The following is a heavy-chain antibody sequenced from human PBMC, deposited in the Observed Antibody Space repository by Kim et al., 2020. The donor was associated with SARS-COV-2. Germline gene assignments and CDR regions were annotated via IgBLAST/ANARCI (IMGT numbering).Heavy chain of an antibody. CDR1: GYSFTSYW. Sequence: GESLKISCKGSGYSFTSYWIGWVRQMPGKGLEWMGIIYPGDSDTRYSPSFQGQVTISADKSVSTAYLQWSSLKASDTAMYYCARLSTHGLLPYYYYGMDVWGQGTTVTVSS. D-gene: IGHD2-15*01. CDR2: IYPGDSDT. CDR3: ARLSTHGLLPYYYYGMDV. V-gene: IGHV5-51*01. J-gene: IGHJ6*02.